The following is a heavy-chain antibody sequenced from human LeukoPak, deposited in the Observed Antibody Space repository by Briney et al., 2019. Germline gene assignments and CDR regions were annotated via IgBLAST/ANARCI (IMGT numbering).Heavy chain of an antibody. Sequence: KASQTLSLTCTVSGGSISSGDYYWSWIRQPPGKGLEWIGHIYYSGSTYYNPSLKSRVTISVDTSKNQFSLKLSSVTAADTAVYYCARGSGDGSGTGVFDYWGQGTLVTVSS. D-gene: IGHD3-10*01. CDR2: IYYSGST. CDR1: GGSISSGDYY. CDR3: ARGSGDGSGTGVFDY. V-gene: IGHV4-30-4*01. J-gene: IGHJ4*02.